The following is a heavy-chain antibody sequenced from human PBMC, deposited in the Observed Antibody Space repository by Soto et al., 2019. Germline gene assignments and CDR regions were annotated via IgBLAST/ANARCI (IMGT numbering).Heavy chain of an antibody. CDR2: IVVGSGNT. CDR1: GFTFTSSA. Sequence: SVKVSCKASGFTFTSSAVQWVRQARGQRLEWIGWIVVGSGNTNYAQKFQERVTITRDMSTSTAYMELSSLRSEDTAVYYCAAGRGHRYGYLYCGKGNLVTVYS. D-gene: IGHD5-18*01. J-gene: IGHJ4*02. V-gene: IGHV1-58*01. CDR3: AAGRGHRYGYLY.